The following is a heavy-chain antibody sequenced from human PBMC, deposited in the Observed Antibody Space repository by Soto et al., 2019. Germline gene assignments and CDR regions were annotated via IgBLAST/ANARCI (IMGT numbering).Heavy chain of an antibody. D-gene: IGHD2-8*01. CDR3: ARADRFGVSISSLDL. J-gene: IGHJ1*01. CDR1: GGSIKNYF. V-gene: IGHV4-59*01. Sequence: PSETLSLTCTGSGGSIKNYFCSWIRQSPWKGLEWMGYVYSTGITHYNPSLKSRLTMSVDTSKSHFSLRLTSVTTADTATYYCARADRFGVSISSLDLWGRRILVTVCS. CDR2: VYSTGIT.